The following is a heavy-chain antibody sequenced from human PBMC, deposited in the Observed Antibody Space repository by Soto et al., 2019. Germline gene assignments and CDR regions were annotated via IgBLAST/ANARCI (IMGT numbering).Heavy chain of an antibody. Sequence: QLQLQESGPGLVKPSETLSLTCTVSGGSISSSSYYWGWIRQPPGKGLEWIGSIYYSGSTYYNPSRKSRVTISVDTSKNQFSLKLSSVTAADTAVYYCARQSPGGSGSYWGYYYYMDVWGKGTTVTVSS. CDR2: IYYSGST. CDR1: GGSISSSSYY. J-gene: IGHJ6*03. D-gene: IGHD3-10*01. CDR3: ARQSPGGSGSYWGYYYYMDV. V-gene: IGHV4-39*01.